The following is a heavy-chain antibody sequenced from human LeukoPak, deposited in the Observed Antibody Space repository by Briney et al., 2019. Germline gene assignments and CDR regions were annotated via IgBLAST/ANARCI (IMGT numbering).Heavy chain of an antibody. CDR2: INVDNDDT. Sequence: GASVKVSCKASGYTFNYFAMHWVRQAPGQRPEWMGCINVDNDDTRYSQKFQGRVTITRDTSASTAYMELSSLRSEDTAVYYCARDWYYYDSSGPFQHWGQGTLVTVSS. CDR3: ARDWYYYDSSGPFQH. J-gene: IGHJ1*01. CDR1: GYTFNYFA. V-gene: IGHV1-3*01. D-gene: IGHD3-22*01.